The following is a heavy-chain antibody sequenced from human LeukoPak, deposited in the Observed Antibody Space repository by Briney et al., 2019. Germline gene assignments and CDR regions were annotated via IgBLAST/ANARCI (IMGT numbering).Heavy chain of an antibody. CDR1: GYTFTSYG. V-gene: IGHV1-18*01. Sequence: ASVKVSCKASGYTFTSYGISWVRQAPGQGLEWMGWISAYNGNTKYAQNLQGRVTMTTDTSTSTAYMELRSLRSDDAAVYFCVRGRSSSSYYSCWGQGTLVTVSS. J-gene: IGHJ4*02. D-gene: IGHD6-13*01. CDR2: ISAYNGNT. CDR3: VRGRSSSSYYSC.